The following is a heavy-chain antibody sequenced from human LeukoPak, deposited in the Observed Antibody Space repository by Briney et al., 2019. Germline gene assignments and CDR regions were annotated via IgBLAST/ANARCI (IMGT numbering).Heavy chain of an antibody. CDR1: GFTFSSYS. CDR3: AKDPNGDYIGTFDI. Sequence: GGSLRLSCAASGFTFSSYSMNWVRQAPGKGLEWVSYISSASGSIYYADSVKGRFTISRDNAKNSLFLQMNSLRAEDTAVYYCAKDPNGDYIGTFDIWGQGTMVTVSS. CDR2: ISSASGSI. V-gene: IGHV3-48*04. J-gene: IGHJ3*02. D-gene: IGHD4-17*01.